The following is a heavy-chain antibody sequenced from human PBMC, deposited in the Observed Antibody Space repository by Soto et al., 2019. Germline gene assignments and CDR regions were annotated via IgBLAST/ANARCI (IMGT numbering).Heavy chain of an antibody. CDR3: ASVPVAPLNFAY. CDR1: GGTVSDYY. D-gene: IGHD5-12*01. V-gene: IGHV3-11*01. J-gene: IGHJ4*02. CDR2: ISSSGSTI. Sequence: GGALRRSGAGSGGTVSDYYGRWIRQAQGKGLEWVSYISSSGSTIYYADSVKGRFTISRDNAKNSLYLQMNSLRAEDTAVHYCASVPVAPLNFAYRRQGTLVPVSS.